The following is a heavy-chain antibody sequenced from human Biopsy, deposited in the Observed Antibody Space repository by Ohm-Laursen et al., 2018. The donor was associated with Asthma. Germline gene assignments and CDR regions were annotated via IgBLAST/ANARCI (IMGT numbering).Heavy chain of an antibody. V-gene: IGHV4-31*03. J-gene: IGHJ4*02. Sequence: SQTLSLTCTVSYRSITSGGYYWTWVRQPPGKGLEWVGLIYYSGSTYYNPSLKSRVSISIDTSKNQFSLKLGSVTAADTAVYYCARAQDYYDSRGYYRSFDYWGQGTLVTVSS. D-gene: IGHD3-22*01. CDR3: ARAQDYYDSRGYYRSFDY. CDR1: YRSITSGGYY. CDR2: IYYSGST.